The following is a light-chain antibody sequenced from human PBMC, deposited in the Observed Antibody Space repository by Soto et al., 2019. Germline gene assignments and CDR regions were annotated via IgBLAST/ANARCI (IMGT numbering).Light chain of an antibody. CDR1: QSVLFSINQKNY. CDR2: CAS. V-gene: IGKV4-1*01. CDR3: QQYYTTPPT. Sequence: DIVLTQSPDSVAVSLGESATINCKSSQSVLFSINQKNYLAWYHQKPGQPPKLLIYCASIRESGVPTRFSGSGSGTNFTLTISSLQAEDAAVYYCQQYYTTPPTFGLGTKVEVK. J-gene: IGKJ1*01.